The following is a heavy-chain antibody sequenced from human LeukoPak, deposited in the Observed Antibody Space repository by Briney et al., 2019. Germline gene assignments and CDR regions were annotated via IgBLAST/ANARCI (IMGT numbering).Heavy chain of an antibody. CDR3: ARAITIFGVVSTYYFDY. CDR2: INSGGTYI. D-gene: IGHD3-3*01. J-gene: IGHJ4*02. V-gene: IGHV3-21*01. Sequence: GGSLRLSCAASGFTFPSYGMTWVRQAPGKGLEWVSSINSGGTYIYYADSVKGRFTIARDNARNSLYLQMNSLRPEDTAVYYCARAITIFGVVSTYYFDYWGQGTLVTVSS. CDR1: GFTFPSYG.